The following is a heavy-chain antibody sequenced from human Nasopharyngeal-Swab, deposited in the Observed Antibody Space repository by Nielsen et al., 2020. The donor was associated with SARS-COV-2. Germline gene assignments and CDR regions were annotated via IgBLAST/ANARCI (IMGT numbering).Heavy chain of an antibody. CDR3: ARGDYDSSGYYSLGFDY. Sequence: GSLRLSCSVSGGSISSYYWNWIRQPPGKGLEWIGYIFFSGSTNYSPSLKSRVTISGDTSKNQFSLKLSSVTAADTAAYYCARGDYDSSGYYSLGFDYWGQGTLVTVSS. CDR1: GGSISSYY. CDR2: IFFSGST. V-gene: IGHV4-59*01. J-gene: IGHJ4*02. D-gene: IGHD3-22*01.